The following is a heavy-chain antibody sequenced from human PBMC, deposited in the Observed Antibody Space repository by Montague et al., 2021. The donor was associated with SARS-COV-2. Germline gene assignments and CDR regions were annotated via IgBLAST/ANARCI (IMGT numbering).Heavy chain of an antibody. Sequence: SETLSLTCAVYGGSFSGYYWSWIRQPPGKGLEWIGEINHSGSTNYNPSLKSRVTISVDTSKNRFSLKLSSVTAADTAVYYCKGPHYDILPGPSTDVWGQGTTVTVSS. CDR2: INHSGST. CDR1: GGSFSGYY. CDR3: KGPHYDILPGPSTDV. V-gene: IGHV4-34*01. J-gene: IGHJ6*02. D-gene: IGHD3-9*01.